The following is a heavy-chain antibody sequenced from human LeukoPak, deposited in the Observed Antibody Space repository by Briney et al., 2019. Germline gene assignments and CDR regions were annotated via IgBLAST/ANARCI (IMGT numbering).Heavy chain of an antibody. J-gene: IGHJ4*02. Sequence: MHGESLKISCKGSGYSFTSYWIGWVRQMPGKGLEWIGIIYPGDSSTRYRPSFQGQVTISADKSISTAYLQWNSLKASDTAMYYCASQNSNWGYWGQGTLVTVSS. CDR2: IYPGDSST. CDR3: ASQNSNWGY. V-gene: IGHV5-51*01. D-gene: IGHD4-11*01. CDR1: GYSFTSYW.